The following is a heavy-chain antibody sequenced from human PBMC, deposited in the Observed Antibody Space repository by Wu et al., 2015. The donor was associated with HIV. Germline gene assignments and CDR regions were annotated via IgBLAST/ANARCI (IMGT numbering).Heavy chain of an antibody. CDR2: IIPIFGTA. Sequence: QVQLVQSGAEVKSPGSSVRVSCKASGGTFSTYVISWVRQAPGQGLEWMGGIIPIFGTANYAQKFQGRVTITADESTSTAYMELSSLRSEDTAVYYCARETPTGNFDYWGQGTLVTVSS. CDR3: ARETPTGNFDY. D-gene: IGHD1-1*01. J-gene: IGHJ4*02. V-gene: IGHV1-69*12. CDR1: GGTFSTYV.